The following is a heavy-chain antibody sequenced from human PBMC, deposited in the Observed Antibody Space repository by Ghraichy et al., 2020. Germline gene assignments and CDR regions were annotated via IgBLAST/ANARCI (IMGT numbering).Heavy chain of an antibody. CDR1: GFTFSGSA. V-gene: IGHV3-73*01. CDR3: VTTTMVKVAPY. CDR2: IRSKIHNSAT. D-gene: IGHD4-23*01. Sequence: GGSLRLSCATSGFTFSGSALHWVRQASGKGPEWVGRIRSKIHNSATAYAASVEGRFTISRDDSKDTAFLYMNSLKAEDSAIYYCVTTTMVKVAPYWGQGTRVTVSS. J-gene: IGHJ4*02.